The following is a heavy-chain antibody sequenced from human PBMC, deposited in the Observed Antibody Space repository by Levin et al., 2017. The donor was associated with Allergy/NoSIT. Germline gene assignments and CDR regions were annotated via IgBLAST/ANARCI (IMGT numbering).Heavy chain of an antibody. V-gene: IGHV3-13*01. CDR2: IGTAGDT. CDR3: ARGSRKNKIENWFDP. D-gene: IGHD1/OR15-1a*01. Sequence: GGSLRLSCAASGFTFSSYDMHWVRQATGKGLEWVSAIGTAGDTYYPGSVKGRFTISRENAKNSLYLQMNSLRAGDTAVYYCARGSRKNKIENWFDPWGQGTLVTVSS. CDR1: GFTFSSYD. J-gene: IGHJ5*02.